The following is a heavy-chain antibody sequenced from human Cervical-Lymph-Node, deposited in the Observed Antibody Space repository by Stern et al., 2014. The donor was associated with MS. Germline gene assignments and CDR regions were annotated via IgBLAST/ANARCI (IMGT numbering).Heavy chain of an antibody. CDR2: IIPIFGPA. D-gene: IGHD3-3*02. CDR3: ARESGISPGIDY. Sequence: QLVQSGAEVKKPGSSVKVSCKASGGTFSSYALSWVRPAPGQGLEWMGGIIPIFGPANYAQKFQGRVTITADESTSTAYMELSSLRSEDTAVYYCARESGISPGIDYWGQGTLVTVSS. V-gene: IGHV1-69*01. CDR1: GGTFSSYA. J-gene: IGHJ4*02.